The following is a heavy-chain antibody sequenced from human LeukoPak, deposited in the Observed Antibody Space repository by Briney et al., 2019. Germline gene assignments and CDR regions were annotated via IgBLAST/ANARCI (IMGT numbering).Heavy chain of an antibody. V-gene: IGHV4-59*01. Sequence: PSETLSLTCTVSGSSISSYYWSWIRQPPGKGLEWIGYIYYSGSTNYNPSLKSRVTISVDTSKNQFSLKLSSVTAADTAVYYCARAKRYSYAPSGMDVWGQGTTVTVSS. CDR2: IYYSGST. D-gene: IGHD5-18*01. J-gene: IGHJ6*02. CDR1: GSSISSYY. CDR3: ARAKRYSYAPSGMDV.